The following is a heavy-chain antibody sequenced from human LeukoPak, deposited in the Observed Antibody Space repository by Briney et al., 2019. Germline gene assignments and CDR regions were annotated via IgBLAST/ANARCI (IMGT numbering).Heavy chain of an antibody. CDR1: GGSISSHF. D-gene: IGHD3-3*01. V-gene: IGHV4-59*11. CDR3: ARGRRGSKYTIFGVVIPGSHFDY. Sequence: SETLSLTCTVSGGSISSHFWSWVRQPPGQGLEFIGYISNSGSTFYNPSLKSRVIISIDTSKNQFSLELSSVNAADTAVYYCARGRRGSKYTIFGVVIPGSHFDYWGQGTLVTVSS. J-gene: IGHJ4*02. CDR2: ISNSGST.